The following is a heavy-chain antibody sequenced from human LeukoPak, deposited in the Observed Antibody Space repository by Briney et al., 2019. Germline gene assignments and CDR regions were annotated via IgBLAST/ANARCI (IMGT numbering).Heavy chain of an antibody. V-gene: IGHV4-59*01. CDR2: TYYSGST. CDR1: GGSISNYY. CDR3: ARNLGYCSSTSCSARFDP. J-gene: IGHJ5*02. D-gene: IGHD2-2*01. Sequence: PSETLSLTCTVSGGSISNYYWSWIRQPPGKGLEWIGYTYYSGSTNYNPSLKSRVTISVDTSKNQFSLKLSSVSAADTAVYYCARNLGYCSSTSCSARFDPWGQGPLVTVSS.